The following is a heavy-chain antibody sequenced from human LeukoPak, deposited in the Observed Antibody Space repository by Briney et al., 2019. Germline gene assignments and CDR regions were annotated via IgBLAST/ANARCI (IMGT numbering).Heavy chain of an antibody. Sequence: KASETLSLTCTVSGVSISSSYYYWGWIRQPPGKGLEWIGSIYSSGSTYYNPSLKSRVTISVDTSKNQFSLKLSSVTAADTAVNYCARVVGGYSYGRMGGLWKYYFDYWGQGTLVTVSS. CDR3: ARVVGGYSYGRMGGLWKYYFDY. CDR2: IYSSGST. CDR1: GVSISSSYYY. D-gene: IGHD5-18*01. V-gene: IGHV4-39*07. J-gene: IGHJ4*02.